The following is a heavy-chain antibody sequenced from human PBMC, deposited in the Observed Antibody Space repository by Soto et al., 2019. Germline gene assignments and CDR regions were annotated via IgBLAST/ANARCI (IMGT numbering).Heavy chain of an antibody. D-gene: IGHD3-3*01. CDR3: ARDTGFLEWLLAY. J-gene: IGHJ4*02. CDR1: GFTFSSYA. V-gene: IGHV3-30-3*01. CDR2: ISYDGSNK. Sequence: QVQLVESGGGVVQPGRSLRLSCAASGFTFSSYAMHWVRQAPGKGLEWVAVISYDGSNKYYADSVKGRFTISRDNSKNTLYLQMNSLRAEDTAVYYCARDTGFLEWLLAYWGQGTLVTVSS.